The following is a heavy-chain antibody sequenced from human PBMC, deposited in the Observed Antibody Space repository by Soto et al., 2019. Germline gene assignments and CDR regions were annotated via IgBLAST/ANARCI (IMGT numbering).Heavy chain of an antibody. V-gene: IGHV4-4*02. CDR1: GGSISSSNW. CDR2: IYHSGST. Sequence: QVQLQESGPGLVKPSGTLSLTCAVSGGSISSSNWWSWVRQPPGKGLEWIGEIYHSGSTNYNPSLKGRVPISVDKSKNQFPLKLIPVTAPDTAVYYWAGNEPGGGVAAAGLYWGQGTLVTVSS. CDR3: AGNEPGGGVAAAGLY. J-gene: IGHJ4*02. D-gene: IGHD6-13*01.